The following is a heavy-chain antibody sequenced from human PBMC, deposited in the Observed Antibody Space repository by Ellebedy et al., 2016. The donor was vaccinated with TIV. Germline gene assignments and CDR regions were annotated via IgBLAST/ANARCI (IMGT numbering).Heavy chain of an antibody. Sequence: ASVKVSCXASGYSFTGYYIHWVRQAPGQGLEWMGIVNPDDHTTSYAQKLQGRVTMTSDTSTNTVYMELSSLRSEDTAVYYCARDVAGVDDYYHGMDVWGQGTTVTVSS. CDR1: GYSFTGYY. CDR3: ARDVAGVDDYYHGMDV. J-gene: IGHJ6*02. V-gene: IGHV1-46*04. CDR2: VNPDDHTT.